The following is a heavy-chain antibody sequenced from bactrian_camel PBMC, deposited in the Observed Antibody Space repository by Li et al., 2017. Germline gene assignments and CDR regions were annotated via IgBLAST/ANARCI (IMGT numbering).Heavy chain of an antibody. J-gene: IGHJ4*01. Sequence: HVQLVESGGGSVQAGGSLNLSCTTSEYIANTYCMGWYRQAPGKQREAVAALYTRLSYIYYADSVKGRFTISRDNSKKTLYLQLNNLQMEDTAVYICGLADSRGTRGQGTQVTVS. CDR1: EYIANTYC. CDR2: LYTRLSYI. CDR3: GLADSRGT. D-gene: IGHD7*01. V-gene: IGHV3S54*01.